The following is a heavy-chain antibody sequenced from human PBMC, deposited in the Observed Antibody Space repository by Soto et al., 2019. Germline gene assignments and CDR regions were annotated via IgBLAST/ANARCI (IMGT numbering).Heavy chain of an antibody. D-gene: IGHD6-13*01. Sequence: EVQLVESGGGLVQPGRSLRLSCAASGFTFDDYAMHWVRQAPGKGLEWVSGISWNSGSIGYADSLKGRFAISRDNAKNSLYLQKNRLRAEDTALYYCAKDEEPQAAAGTYYFDYWGQGTLVTVSS. CDR1: GFTFDDYA. J-gene: IGHJ4*02. CDR3: AKDEEPQAAAGTYYFDY. CDR2: ISWNSGSI. V-gene: IGHV3-9*01.